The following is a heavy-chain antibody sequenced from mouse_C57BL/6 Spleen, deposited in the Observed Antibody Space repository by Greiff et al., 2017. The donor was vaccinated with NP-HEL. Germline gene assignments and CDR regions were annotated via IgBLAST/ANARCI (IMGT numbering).Heavy chain of an antibody. CDR2: IYPGDGDT. D-gene: IGHD2-5*01. J-gene: IGHJ4*01. CDR3: ARNGAYYSNYDAMDY. Sequence: QVQLQQSGAELVKPGASVKISCKASGYAFSSYWMNWVKQRPGKGLEWIGQIYPGDGDTNYNGKFKGKATLTADKSSSTAYMQLSSLTSEDSAVYFCARNGAYYSNYDAMDYWGQGTSVTVSS. V-gene: IGHV1-80*01. CDR1: GYAFSSYW.